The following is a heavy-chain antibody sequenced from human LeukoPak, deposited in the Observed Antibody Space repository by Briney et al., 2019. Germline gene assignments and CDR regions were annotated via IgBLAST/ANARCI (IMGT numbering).Heavy chain of an antibody. J-gene: IGHJ5*02. D-gene: IGHD2-2*02. CDR3: VRRYCSNTSCHKTTNWFDP. CDR2: IYYTGST. CDR1: GASISSYY. Sequence: SETLSLTCTVSGASISSYYWTWIRQPPGKSLEWIGYIYYTGSTTYNPSLQSRVTLSVDTPKNQFSLKLSSVTAADTAIYYCVRRYCSNTSCHKTTNWFDPWGQGTLVTVSS. V-gene: IGHV4-59*01.